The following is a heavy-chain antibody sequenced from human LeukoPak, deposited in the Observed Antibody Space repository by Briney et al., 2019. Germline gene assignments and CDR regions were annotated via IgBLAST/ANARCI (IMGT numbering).Heavy chain of an antibody. CDR3: ARGPPNWGYDY. V-gene: IGHV1-8*01. D-gene: IGHD7-27*01. J-gene: IGHJ4*02. CDR1: RYTFTSYD. Sequence: ASVKVSCKASRYTFTSYDFNWVRQATGQRPEWMGWMSPNSGDTGYAQKFQDRVTMTRNTSISTAYMELSSLRSDDTAVYYCARGPPNWGYDYWGPGTLVTVSS. CDR2: MSPNSGDT.